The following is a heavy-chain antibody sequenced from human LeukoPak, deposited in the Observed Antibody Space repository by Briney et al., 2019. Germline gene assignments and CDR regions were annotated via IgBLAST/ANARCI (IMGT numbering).Heavy chain of an antibody. V-gene: IGHV1-69*05. Sequence: SVKVSCKASGGTFSSHAISWVRQAPGQGLEWVGGIIPIFGTTNYAQKFQGRVTITTDESTSTGYMELRSLRSDDTAVHYCARRDSGYDYGFDNWGQGTLVTVPS. CDR1: GGTFSSHA. CDR2: IIPIFGTT. J-gene: IGHJ4*02. D-gene: IGHD5-12*01. CDR3: ARRDSGYDYGFDN.